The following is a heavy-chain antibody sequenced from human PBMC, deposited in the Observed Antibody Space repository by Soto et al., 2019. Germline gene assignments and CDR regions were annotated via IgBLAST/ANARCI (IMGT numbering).Heavy chain of an antibody. D-gene: IGHD2-2*01. CDR2: ISDSNGNR. CDR3: VRDPQRNDY. CDR1: GYDFSSYG. V-gene: IGHV1-18*04. J-gene: IGHJ4*02. Sequence: QVQLVQSGAEVKKPGASVKVSCKASGYDFSSYGISWVRQAPGQGLEWMGWISDSNGNRDYAQQFQGRVTMTSDTSRTTAYMELRSLRSDDTAGYYCVRDPQRNDYWGQGTLVNVSS.